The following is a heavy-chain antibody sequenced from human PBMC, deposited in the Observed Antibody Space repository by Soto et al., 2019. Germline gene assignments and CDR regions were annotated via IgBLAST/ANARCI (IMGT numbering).Heavy chain of an antibody. CDR3: AKEGYYDSSGYWGGAFDI. D-gene: IGHD3-22*01. J-gene: IGHJ3*02. V-gene: IGHV3-23*01. CDR2: ISGSGGST. Sequence: VGSLRLSCAASGFTFSSYAMSWVRQAPGKGLEWVSAISGSGGSTYYADSVKGRFTISRDNSKNTLYLQMNSLRAEDTAVYYCAKEGYYDSSGYWGGAFDIWGQGTMVTVSS. CDR1: GFTFSSYA.